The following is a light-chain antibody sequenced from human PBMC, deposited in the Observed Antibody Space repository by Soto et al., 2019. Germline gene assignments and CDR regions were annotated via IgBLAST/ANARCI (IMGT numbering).Light chain of an antibody. CDR2: DVN. J-gene: IGLJ2*01. V-gene: IGLV2-11*01. CDR1: SSDVGAYDY. CDR3: CSYAETYSV. Sequence: QSALTQPHSVSGSPGQSVTISCTGTSSDVGAYDYVSWYQQLPDKAPKLMIYDVNKRPSGVPDRFSGSKSGNTASLTISGLQAEDEADYYCCSYAETYSVFGGGTKVTVL.